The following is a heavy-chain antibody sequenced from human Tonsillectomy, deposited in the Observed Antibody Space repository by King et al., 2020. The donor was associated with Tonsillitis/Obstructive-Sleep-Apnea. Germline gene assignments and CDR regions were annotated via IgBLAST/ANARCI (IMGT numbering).Heavy chain of an antibody. D-gene: IGHD6-13*01. V-gene: IGHV4-59*08. CDR1: GGSISSYY. J-gene: IGHJ4*02. Sequence: QLQESGPGLVKPSETLSLTCTVSGGSISSYYWSWIRQPPGKGLEWIGYIYYSGSTNYNPSLKSRFTISVDTSKNQFSLKLSSVTAADTAVYYCARHGYSSSWSHFDYWGQGTLVTVSS. CDR2: IYYSGST. CDR3: ARHGYSSSWSHFDY.